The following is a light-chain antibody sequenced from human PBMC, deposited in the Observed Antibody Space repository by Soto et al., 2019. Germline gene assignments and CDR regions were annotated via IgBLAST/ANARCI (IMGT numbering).Light chain of an antibody. J-gene: IGKJ4*01. CDR2: GAC. Sequence: ETVMTQSPATLSVSPGERVTLSCRASQSVRTSLAWYQQKPGQAPRLLIYGACTRATGIPARICGRGSGTEFTLTISSLQSEDFAVYYCQQYDNWPPLTFGGVTKVEI. CDR1: QSVRTS. CDR3: QQYDNWPPLT. V-gene: IGKV3-15*01.